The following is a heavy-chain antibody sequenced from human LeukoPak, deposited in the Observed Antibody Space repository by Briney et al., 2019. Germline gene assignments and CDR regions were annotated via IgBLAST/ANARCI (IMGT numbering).Heavy chain of an antibody. CDR2: ISGSGGST. CDR3: AKGLSTFGVVIIQEGDPYYFDY. J-gene: IGHJ4*02. D-gene: IGHD3-3*01. V-gene: IGHV3-23*01. CDR1: GFTFSSYA. Sequence: GGSLRLSCAASGFTFSSYAMSWVRQAPGKGLEWVSAISGSGGSTYYADSVKGRFTISRDNSKNTLYLQMNSLRAEDTAVYYCAKGLSTFGVVIIQEGDPYYFDYWGQGTLVTVSS.